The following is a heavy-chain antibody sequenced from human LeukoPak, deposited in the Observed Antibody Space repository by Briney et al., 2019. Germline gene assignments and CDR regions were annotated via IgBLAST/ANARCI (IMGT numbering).Heavy chain of an antibody. CDR2: IKQDGSEK. CDR1: GFTFSSYW. CDR3: ARFDWLLYPSPLDY. V-gene: IGHV3-7*01. D-gene: IGHD3-9*01. J-gene: IGHJ4*02. Sequence: GGSLRLSCAASGFTFSSYWMSWVRQAPGKGLEWVANIKQDGSEKYYVDSVKGRFTISRDNAKNSLYLQMNSLGAEDTAVYYCARFDWLLYPSPLDYWGQGTLVTVSS.